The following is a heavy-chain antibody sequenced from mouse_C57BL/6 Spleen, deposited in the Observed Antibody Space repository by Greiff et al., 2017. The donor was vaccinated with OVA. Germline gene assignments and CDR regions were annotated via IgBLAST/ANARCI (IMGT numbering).Heavy chain of an antibody. D-gene: IGHD2-3*01. V-gene: IGHV1-64*01. CDR2: IHPNSGST. J-gene: IGHJ4*01. CDR1: GYTFTSYW. Sequence: VQLQQPGAELVKPGASVKLSCKASGYTFTSYWMHWVKQRPGQGLEWIGMIHPNSGSTNYNEKFKGKATLTVDKSSSTAYMQLISLTSEDSAVYYCARGGFYDGYTMDYWGQGTSVTVSS. CDR3: ARGGFYDGYTMDY.